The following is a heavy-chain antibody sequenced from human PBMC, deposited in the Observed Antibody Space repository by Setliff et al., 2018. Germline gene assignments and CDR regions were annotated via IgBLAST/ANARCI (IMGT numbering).Heavy chain of an antibody. D-gene: IGHD2-2*01. CDR2: INHSEST. V-gene: IGHV4-34*01. Sequence: PSETLSLTCSVYGGSLTTYYWGWIRQPPGKGLEWIGEINHSESTNYNPALKSRVTISVDTSKNQFSLKLSSVTAADTAEYYCARERGLGYCSSTSCRYYYYGMDVWGQGTTVTVSS. CDR1: GGSLTTYY. J-gene: IGHJ6*02. CDR3: ARERGLGYCSSTSCRYYYYGMDV.